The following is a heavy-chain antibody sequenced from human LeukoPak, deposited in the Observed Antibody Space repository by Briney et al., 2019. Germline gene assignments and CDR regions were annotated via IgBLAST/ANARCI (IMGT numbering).Heavy chain of an antibody. J-gene: IGHJ5*02. V-gene: IGHV4-30-4*01. CDR3: ARPYYYDSRIDP. Sequence: SETLSLTCTVSGGSISSGDYYWSWIRQPPGKGLEWIAYMYYSGSTYYNPSLKSRVTMSADTSKNQLSLKLSSVTAADTAVYYCARPYYYDSRIDPWGQGSLVTVSS. CDR2: MYYSGST. D-gene: IGHD3-22*01. CDR1: GGSISSGDYY.